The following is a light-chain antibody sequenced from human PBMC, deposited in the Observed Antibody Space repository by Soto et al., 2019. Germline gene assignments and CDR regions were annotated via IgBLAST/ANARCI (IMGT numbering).Light chain of an antibody. Sequence: EIVLTQSPDTLSVSPGEGAALSCRASQSFRGLLAWYQQKPGQAPRLLIYDAYNRATGIPPRFSGSGSGADFTLTISRVEPEDFAVYYCQQYGSSSRTFGQGTKVDIK. J-gene: IGKJ1*01. V-gene: IGKV3-20*01. CDR1: QSFRGL. CDR3: QQYGSSSRT. CDR2: DAY.